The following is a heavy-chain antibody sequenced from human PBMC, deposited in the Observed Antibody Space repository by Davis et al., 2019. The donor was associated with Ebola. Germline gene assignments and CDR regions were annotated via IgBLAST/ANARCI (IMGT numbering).Heavy chain of an antibody. CDR3: ARDIAMVIGGWFDP. CDR2: ISACNGNT. J-gene: IGHJ5*02. V-gene: IGHV1-18*01. Sequence: ASVKVSCKASGGTFSSYAISWVRQAPGQGLEWMGWISACNGNTNYAQKLQGRVTMTTDTSTSTAYMELRSLRSDDTAVYYCARDIAMVIGGWFDPWGQGTLVTVSS. D-gene: IGHD3-10*01. CDR1: GGTFSSYA.